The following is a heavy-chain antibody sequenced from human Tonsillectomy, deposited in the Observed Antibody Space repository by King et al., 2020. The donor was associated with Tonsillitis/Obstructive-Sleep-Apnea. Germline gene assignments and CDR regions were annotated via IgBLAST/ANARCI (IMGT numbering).Heavy chain of an antibody. D-gene: IGHD3-9*01. Sequence: VQLVESGGGLVQPGGSLRVSCAASGFTFSSYAMSWVRQAPGKGLAWVSSFSGSGGVTYYADSVKGRFTISRDNSKNTLYLQMNSLRAEDTAVYYCAKSPFEWSPFYFDYWGQGALVTVSS. CDR2: FSGSGGVT. J-gene: IGHJ4*02. V-gene: IGHV3-23*04. CDR1: GFTFSSYA. CDR3: AKSPFEWSPFYFDY.